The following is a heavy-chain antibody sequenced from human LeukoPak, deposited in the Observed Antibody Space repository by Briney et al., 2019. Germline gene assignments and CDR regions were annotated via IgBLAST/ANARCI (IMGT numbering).Heavy chain of an antibody. D-gene: IGHD3-22*01. CDR1: GGSISSSSYY. V-gene: IGHV4-39*01. J-gene: IGHJ4*02. CDR3: ARHLFYYDSSAVFDY. Sequence: SETLSLTCTVSGGSISSSSYYWGWIRQPPGKGLEWIGEINHSGSTYYNPSLKSRVTISVDTSKNQFSLKLSSVTAADTAVYYCARHLFYYDSSAVFDYWGQGTLVTVSS. CDR2: INHSGST.